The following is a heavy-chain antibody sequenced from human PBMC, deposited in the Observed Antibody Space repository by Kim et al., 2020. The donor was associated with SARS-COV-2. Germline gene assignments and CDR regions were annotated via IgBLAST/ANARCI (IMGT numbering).Heavy chain of an antibody. CDR1: GFTFDDYA. V-gene: IGHV3-9*01. D-gene: IGHD3-22*01. J-gene: IGHJ4*02. CDR2: ISWNSGSI. Sequence: GGSLRLSCAASGFTFDDYAMHWVRQAPGKGLEWVSGISWNSGSIGYADSVKGRFTISRDNAKNSLYLQMNSLRAEDTALYYCAKWAHRYYDSSGSVGQFDYWGQGTLVTVSS. CDR3: AKWAHRYYDSSGSVGQFDY.